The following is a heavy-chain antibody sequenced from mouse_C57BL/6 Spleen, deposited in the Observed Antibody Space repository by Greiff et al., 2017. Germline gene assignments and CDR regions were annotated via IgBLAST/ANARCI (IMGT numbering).Heavy chain of an antibody. CDR1: GYPFTSSW. J-gene: IGHJ4*01. CDR3: ADSNYGYYAMDY. D-gene: IGHD2-5*01. V-gene: IGHV1-53*01. Sequence: QVQLQPPGTALVKPGASVQLSCPASGYPFTSSWMPWVKPRPGHGLAWIGNLNPSNGGPTSNAKFQLTATLPVATSSSTASMQLSSLTSEDSAVYYCADSNYGYYAMDYWGPGTSVTVSS. CDR2: LNPSNGGP.